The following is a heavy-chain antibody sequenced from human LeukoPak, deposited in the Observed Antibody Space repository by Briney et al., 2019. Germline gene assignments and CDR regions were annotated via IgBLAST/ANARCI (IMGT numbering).Heavy chain of an antibody. J-gene: IGHJ3*02. Sequence: ASVKVSCKASGYTFTSYGISWVRQAPGQGLEWMGWISAYNGNTKYAQRLQGRVTMTTDTSTTTAYMELRSLRSDDTAVYYCARATGTWGHDGFDIWGQGTMVTVSS. CDR3: ARATGTWGHDGFDI. D-gene: IGHD3-16*01. V-gene: IGHV1-18*01. CDR1: GYTFTSYG. CDR2: ISAYNGNT.